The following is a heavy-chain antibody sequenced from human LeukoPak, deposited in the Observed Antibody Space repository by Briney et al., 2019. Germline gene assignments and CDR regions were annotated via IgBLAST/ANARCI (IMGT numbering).Heavy chain of an antibody. D-gene: IGHD1-26*01. V-gene: IGHV3-23*01. J-gene: IGHJ3*02. Sequence: GGSLRLSCAASGFTFSSYAMSWVRQAPGKGLEWVSGMSGSGGSTYYADSVKGRFTISRDNSKNTLYLQMNSLRAEDTAVYYCAKAATSGRTRDAFDIWGQGTMATVSS. CDR1: GFTFSSYA. CDR3: AKAATSGRTRDAFDI. CDR2: MSGSGGST.